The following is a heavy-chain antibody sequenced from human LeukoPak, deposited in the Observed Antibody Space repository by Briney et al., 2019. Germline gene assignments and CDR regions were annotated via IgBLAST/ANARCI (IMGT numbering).Heavy chain of an antibody. V-gene: IGHV1-18*01. J-gene: IGHJ4*02. CDR3: ARGRYDWLSDY. CDR1: GYTFTSYG. D-gene: IGHD3-9*01. CDR2: ISAYNGNT. Sequence: ASVKVSCKASGYTFTSYGISWVRQAPGQGLEWMGWISAYNGNTNCAQKFQGRVTMTRDTSTSTAHMELRSLRSDDTAVYYCARGRYDWLSDYWGQGTLVTVSS.